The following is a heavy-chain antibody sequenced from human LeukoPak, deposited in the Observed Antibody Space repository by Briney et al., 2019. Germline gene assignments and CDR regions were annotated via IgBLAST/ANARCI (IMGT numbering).Heavy chain of an antibody. CDR1: DGSFSGYY. D-gene: IGHD2-2*01. Sequence: SETLSLTCAVYDGSFSGYYWNWIRQPPRKGLECIGEINHSGSTNYNPSLKNRVTISVDMSKNQFSLKRSYVSASDTAVYYCARGGRSGFVVVPGPKRGRSYFDYWGQGSLVTVSS. CDR2: INHSGST. CDR3: ARGGRSGFVVVPGPKRGRSYFDY. J-gene: IGHJ4*02. V-gene: IGHV4-34*01.